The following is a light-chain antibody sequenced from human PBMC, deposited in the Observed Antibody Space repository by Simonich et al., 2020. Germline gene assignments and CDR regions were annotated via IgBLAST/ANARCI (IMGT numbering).Light chain of an antibody. CDR1: SSDVGSYNL. V-gene: IGLV2-23*01. Sequence: QSALTQPASVSGSPGQSITISCTGTSSDVGSYNLVSWYQQHLGKAPKLMIYEGSTRPSGVSNRFSGSKSGNTASLTISGLQAEDEADYYCCSYAGSSTVVFGGGTKLTVL. CDR2: EGS. J-gene: IGLJ2*01. CDR3: CSYAGSSTVV.